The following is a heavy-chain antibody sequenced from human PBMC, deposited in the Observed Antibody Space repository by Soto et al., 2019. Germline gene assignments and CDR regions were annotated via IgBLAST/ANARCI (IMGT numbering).Heavy chain of an antibody. CDR2: INHSGST. Sequence: SETLSLTCAVYGGSFSGYYRSWIRQPPGKGLEWIGEINHSGSTNYNPSLKSRVTISVDTSKNQFSLKLSSVTAADTAVYYCARHLWEGDLLTPYFDYWGQGTLVTVS. CDR3: ARHLWEGDLLTPYFDY. D-gene: IGHD3-9*01. J-gene: IGHJ4*02. CDR1: GGSFSGYY. V-gene: IGHV4-34*01.